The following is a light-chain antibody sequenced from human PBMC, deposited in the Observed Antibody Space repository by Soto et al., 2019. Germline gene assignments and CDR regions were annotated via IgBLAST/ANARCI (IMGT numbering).Light chain of an antibody. Sequence: DIQLTQSPSSLSASVGDRVTITCQASQDISNHLNWYQQKPGKAPNLLIYDASDLETVVPSRFSGGGSGTFFSFPINSLQPEDIATYYCQKHDGVPLFGPGTKVEIK. CDR3: QKHDGVPL. CDR1: QDISNH. V-gene: IGKV1-33*01. J-gene: IGKJ3*01. CDR2: DAS.